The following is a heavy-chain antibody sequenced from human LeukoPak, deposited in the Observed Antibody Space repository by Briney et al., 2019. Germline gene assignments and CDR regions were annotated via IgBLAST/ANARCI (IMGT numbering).Heavy chain of an antibody. V-gene: IGHV3-7*01. CDR2: IKQDGSVK. J-gene: IGHJ4*02. CDR3: ARIGYSSSSLDY. Sequence: GGSLRVSCAASGFTFNNYWMTWVRQAPGKGLEWVANIKQDGSVKYYVDSMKGRFTISRDNAKNSVYLQMNSLRAEDTAVYYCARIGYSSSSLDYWGQGTLVTVSS. CDR1: GFTFNNYW. D-gene: IGHD6-6*01.